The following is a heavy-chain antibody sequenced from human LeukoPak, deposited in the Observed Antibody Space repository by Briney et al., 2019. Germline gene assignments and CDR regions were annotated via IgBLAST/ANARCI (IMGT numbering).Heavy chain of an antibody. CDR2: IIPIFGTA. D-gene: IGHD5-24*01. CDR3: ARGGGRPDWLQAHWYFDL. J-gene: IGHJ2*01. CDR1: GGTFSSYA. Sequence: GASVKVSCKASGGTFSSYAISWVRQAPGQGLEWMGGIIPIFGTANYAQKFQGRVTITADESTSTAYMELSSLRSEDTAVYYCARGGGRPDWLQAHWYFDLWGRGTLVTVSS. V-gene: IGHV1-69*13.